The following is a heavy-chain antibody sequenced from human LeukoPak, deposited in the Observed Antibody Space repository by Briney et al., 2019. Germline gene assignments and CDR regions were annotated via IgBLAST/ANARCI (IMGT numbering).Heavy chain of an antibody. J-gene: IGHJ4*02. V-gene: IGHV5-51*01. D-gene: IGHD3-10*01. Sequence: GESLQISCQASGSPFTHQWIGWVRQKSGSGLEWMGIIYPRDSDTRYSPSFQGHVTISADTSINTAYLEWSRLEASDTGIYYCARHSDVIGAIWGQGTLVTVSS. CDR2: IYPRDSDT. CDR1: GSPFTHQW. CDR3: ARHSDVIGAI.